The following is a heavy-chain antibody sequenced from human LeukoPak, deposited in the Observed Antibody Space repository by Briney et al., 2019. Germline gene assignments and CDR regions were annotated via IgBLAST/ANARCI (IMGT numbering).Heavy chain of an antibody. CDR2: ISSSSSTI. D-gene: IGHD3-22*01. Sequence: GGSLRLSCAASGFTFSTYSMNWVRQAPGKGLEWVSYISSSSSTIYYADSVKGRFTISRDNAKSSLYLQMNSLRAEDTAVYYCARGSTYYDSSGQVPFDYWGQGTLVTVSS. CDR3: ARGSTYYDSSGQVPFDY. CDR1: GFTFSTYS. J-gene: IGHJ4*02. V-gene: IGHV3-48*01.